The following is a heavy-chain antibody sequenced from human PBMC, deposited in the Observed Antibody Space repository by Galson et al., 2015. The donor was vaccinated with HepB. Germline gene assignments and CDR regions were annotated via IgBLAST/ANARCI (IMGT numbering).Heavy chain of an antibody. D-gene: IGHD5-18*01. CDR3: ARGGRIQPWFESHYYYYGMDV. CDR1: GFTFSSYW. J-gene: IGHJ6*04. Sequence: SLRLSCAASGFTFSSYWMHWVRQAPGKGLVWVSRINSDGSSTSYADSVKGRFTISRDNAKNTLYLQMNSLRAEDTAVYYCARGGRIQPWFESHYYYYGMDVWGKGTTVTVSS. CDR2: INSDGSST. V-gene: IGHV3-74*01.